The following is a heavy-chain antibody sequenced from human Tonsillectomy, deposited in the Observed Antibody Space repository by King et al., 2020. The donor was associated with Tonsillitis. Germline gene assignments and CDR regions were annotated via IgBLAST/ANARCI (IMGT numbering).Heavy chain of an antibody. Sequence: QLQESGPGLVKPSETLSLTCTVSGGSISSYYWSWIRQPPGKGLEWIGYIYYSGSTNYNPSLKNRVTISVDTSKNQFSLKLSSVTAADTAVYYCARGGNPLVGASLPDYWGQGTLVTVSS. CDR2: IYYSGST. CDR1: GGSISSYY. CDR3: ARGGNPLVGASLPDY. D-gene: IGHD1-26*01. V-gene: IGHV4-59*01. J-gene: IGHJ4*02.